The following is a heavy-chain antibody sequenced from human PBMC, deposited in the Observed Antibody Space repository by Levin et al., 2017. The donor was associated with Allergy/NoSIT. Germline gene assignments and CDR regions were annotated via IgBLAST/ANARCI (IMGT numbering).Heavy chain of an antibody. CDR1: GGSISSYY. J-gene: IGHJ5*02. V-gene: IGHV4-4*07. CDR3: ARDRTPGIIVAGWLDP. D-gene: IGHD6-13*01. Sequence: NPSETLSLTCTVSGGSISSYYWNWIRQPAGKGLEWIGRIYTSGSTKCNPSLMSRVTMSLDTSKNQFSLKLSSVTAADTAVYYCARDRTPGIIVAGWLDPWGQGTLVTVSS. CDR2: IYTSGST.